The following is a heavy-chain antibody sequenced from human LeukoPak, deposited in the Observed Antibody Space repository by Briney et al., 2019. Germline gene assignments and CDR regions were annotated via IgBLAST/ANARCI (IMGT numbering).Heavy chain of an antibody. Sequence: GSLRLSCAASGFTFSDYYMSWIRQPPGKGLEWIGEINDSGSTNYSPSLKSRVTISVDTSKKQFSLKLSSVTAADTAVYYCARQVRRNTGYRGYVDYYYYYMDVWGTGTTVTISS. J-gene: IGHJ6*03. CDR1: GFTFSDYY. D-gene: IGHD5-12*01. V-gene: IGHV4-34*08. CDR2: INDSGST. CDR3: ARQVRRNTGYRGYVDYYYYYMDV.